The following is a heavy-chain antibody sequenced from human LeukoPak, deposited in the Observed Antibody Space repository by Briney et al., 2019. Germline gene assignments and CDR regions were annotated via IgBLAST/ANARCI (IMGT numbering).Heavy chain of an antibody. CDR1: GFISKTYT. J-gene: IGHJ4*02. CDR2: ITGDCKYI. CDR3: AREGNDYYYDQ. V-gene: IGHV3-21*01. D-gene: IGHD3-16*01. Sequence: GGSLRLSCAASGFISKTYTMTWVRQAPGKGLEWVSSITGDCKYITYADSVKGRFTISRDNAKNSLYLQVASLRGDDTATYYCAREGNDYYYDQWGQGTLVTVSP.